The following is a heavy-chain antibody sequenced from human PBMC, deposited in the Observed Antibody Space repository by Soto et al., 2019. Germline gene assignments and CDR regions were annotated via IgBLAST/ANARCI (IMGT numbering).Heavy chain of an antibody. CDR1: GLNFSSYA. D-gene: IGHD6-19*01. V-gene: IGHV3-23*01. Sequence: PGGSLRLPCAASGLNFSSYAMNWVRQAPGKGLEWVSVISGTGGSASYADSVKGRFTISRDNSKNTLYLQMNSLRAEDTALYYCAKTAEAVAGTVYDYWGQGTLVTVSS. CDR3: AKTAEAVAGTVYDY. CDR2: ISGTGGSA. J-gene: IGHJ4*02.